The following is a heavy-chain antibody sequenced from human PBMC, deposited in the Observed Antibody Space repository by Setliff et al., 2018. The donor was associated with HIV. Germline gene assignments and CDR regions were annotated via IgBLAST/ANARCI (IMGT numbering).Heavy chain of an antibody. CDR3: ARVGGRGGSSWYLGTKMGRKYGMDV. D-gene: IGHD6-13*01. Sequence: ASETLSLTCGVSGDSITGSFYWAWIRQPPGKGLEWIANIYPSGSIWPSGSTNYNPSLKSRVTISVDTSKNQFSLKLSSVTAADTAVYYCARVGGRGGSSWYLGTKMGRKYGMDVWGQGTTVTVSS. CDR2: IWPSGST. J-gene: IGHJ6*02. CDR1: GDSITGSFY. V-gene: IGHV4-38-2*01.